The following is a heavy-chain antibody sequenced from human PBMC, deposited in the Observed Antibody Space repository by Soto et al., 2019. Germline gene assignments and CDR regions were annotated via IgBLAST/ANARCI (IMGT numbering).Heavy chain of an antibody. CDR2: IYWDDDK. CDR3: AHSPRRSLEWLLMADTGYYYYGMDV. CDR1: GFSLSTSGVG. D-gene: IGHD3-3*01. J-gene: IGHJ6*02. Sequence: SGPTLVNPTQTLTLTCTFSGFSLSTSGVGVGWIRQPPGKALEWLALIYWDDDKRYSPSLKSRLTITKDTSKNQVVLTMTNMDPVDTATYYCAHSPRRSLEWLLMADTGYYYYGMDVWGQGTTVTVSS. V-gene: IGHV2-5*02.